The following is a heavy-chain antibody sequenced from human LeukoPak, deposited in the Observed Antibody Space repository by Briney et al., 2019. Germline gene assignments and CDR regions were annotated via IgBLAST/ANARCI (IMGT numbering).Heavy chain of an antibody. D-gene: IGHD3-9*01. CDR1: GFTFSSYS. V-gene: IGHV3-21*01. Sequence: PGGSLRLSCAASGFTFSSYSMNWVRQAPGKGLEWVSSISSSSSYIYYADSVKGRFTISRDNAKNSLYLQMNSLRAEDTAVYYRARDSKNYDILTGSLDYWGQGTLVTVSS. CDR2: ISSSSSYI. CDR3: ARDSKNYDILTGSLDY. J-gene: IGHJ4*02.